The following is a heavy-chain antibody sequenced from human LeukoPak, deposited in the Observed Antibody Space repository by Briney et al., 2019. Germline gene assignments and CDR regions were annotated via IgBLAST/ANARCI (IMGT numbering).Heavy chain of an antibody. CDR3: ARRVVVVVPAADNWFDP. CDR2: INPNSGGT. CDR1: GYTFTGYY. D-gene: IGHD2-2*01. V-gene: IGHV1-2*02. J-gene: IGHJ5*02. Sequence: ASVKVSCKASGYTFTGYYMHWVRQAPGQGLEWMGWINPNSGGTNYAQKFQGRVTITRDTSISTAYMELSRLRSDDTAVYYCARRVVVVVPAADNWFDPWGQGTLVTVS.